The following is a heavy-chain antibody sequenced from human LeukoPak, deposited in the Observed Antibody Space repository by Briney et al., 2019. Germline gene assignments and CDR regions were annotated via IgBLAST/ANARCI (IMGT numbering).Heavy chain of an antibody. Sequence: SETLSLTCTVSGGSISSYYWSWIRQPPGRGLEWIGYIYYSGSTNYNPSLKSRVTISVDTSKNQFSLKLSSVTAADTAVYYCARDPHGDYGYDYWGQGTLVTVSS. V-gene: IGHV4-59*01. D-gene: IGHD4-17*01. J-gene: IGHJ4*02. CDR2: IYYSGST. CDR3: ARDPHGDYGYDY. CDR1: GGSISSYY.